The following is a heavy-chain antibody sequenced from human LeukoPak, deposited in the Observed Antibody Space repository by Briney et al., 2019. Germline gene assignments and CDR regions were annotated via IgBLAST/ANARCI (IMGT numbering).Heavy chain of an antibody. CDR3: ARVPGYNGYFYGMDV. J-gene: IGHJ6*02. V-gene: IGHV3-74*01. D-gene: IGHD5-12*01. CDR2: INHNGISI. CDR1: GSTFSSDW. Sequence: GGSLRLSCAASGSTFSSDWMHWVRQAPGKGLVWISRINHNGISIAYADSVKGRFTISRDNAKNTLYLQMNSLRDEDTAVYYCARVPGYNGYFYGMDVWGQGTTVTVSS.